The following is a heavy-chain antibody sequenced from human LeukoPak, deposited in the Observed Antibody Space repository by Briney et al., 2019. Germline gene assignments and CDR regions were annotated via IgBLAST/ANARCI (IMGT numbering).Heavy chain of an antibody. Sequence: GASVKVSCKASGYTFTSYAMHWVRQAPGQRLEWMGWINAGNGNTKYSQKFQGRVTITRDTSASTAYMELSSLRSEDTAVYYCARERFVYYYYGMDVWGQGTTVTVSS. V-gene: IGHV1-3*01. J-gene: IGHJ6*02. CDR2: INAGNGNT. D-gene: IGHD3-16*01. CDR3: ARERFVYYYYGMDV. CDR1: GYTFTSYA.